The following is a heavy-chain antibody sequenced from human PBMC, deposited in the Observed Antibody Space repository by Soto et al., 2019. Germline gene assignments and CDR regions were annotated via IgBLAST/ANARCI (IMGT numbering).Heavy chain of an antibody. CDR2: IYSGGST. J-gene: IGHJ3*02. CDR3: ARYLMVRGDSLDAFDI. Sequence: GSLRLSCAASGFTVSSNYMSWVRQAPGKGLEWVSVIYSGGSTYYADSVKGRFTISRDNSKNTLYLQMNSLRAEDTAVYYCARYLMVRGDSLDAFDIWGQGTMVTVSS. V-gene: IGHV3-66*01. CDR1: GFTVSSNY. D-gene: IGHD3-10*01.